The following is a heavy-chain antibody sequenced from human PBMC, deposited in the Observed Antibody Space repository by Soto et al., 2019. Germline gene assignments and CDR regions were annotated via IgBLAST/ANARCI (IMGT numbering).Heavy chain of an antibody. CDR2: IYYSGST. Sequence: QVQLQESGPGLVKPSQTLSLTCTVSGGSISSGGYYWSWIRQHSGKGLEWIGYIYYSGSTYYNPSPKSRVTISVDTSKNQFSLKLSSVTAADTAVYYCAREGQYYYYGMDVWGQGTTVTVSS. J-gene: IGHJ6*02. CDR1: GGSISSGGYY. V-gene: IGHV4-31*03. CDR3: AREGQYYYYGMDV.